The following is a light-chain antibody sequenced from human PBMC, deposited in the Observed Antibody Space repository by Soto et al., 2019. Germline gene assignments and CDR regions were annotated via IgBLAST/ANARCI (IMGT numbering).Light chain of an antibody. CDR2: DVT. CDR3: CSYAGSYTYV. Sequence: QSALTQPRSVSGSPGQSVTISCTGTSSDVGGYTYVSWYQQHPGKAPKLIIYDVTERPSGVPARFSGSKSGNTASLTISGLQAEDEADYCCCSYAGSYTYVFGTGTKVTVL. V-gene: IGLV2-11*01. J-gene: IGLJ1*01. CDR1: SSDVGGYTY.